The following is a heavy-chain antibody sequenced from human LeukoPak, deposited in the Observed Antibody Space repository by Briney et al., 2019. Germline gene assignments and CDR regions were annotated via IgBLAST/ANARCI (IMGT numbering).Heavy chain of an antibody. D-gene: IGHD4-4*01. CDR1: GFMFSDYW. CDR2: INPAGSQQ. Sequence: GGSLRLSCTASGFMFSDYWMSWVRQAPGKGPEWVANINPAGSQQYSVDSLKGRSTVSRDNAKKSFYLQMNYLRAEDTAVYYCVKWGPYCSTHYCPALESWGQGTLVTVSS. J-gene: IGHJ4*02. CDR3: VKWGPYCSTHYCPALES. V-gene: IGHV3-7*01.